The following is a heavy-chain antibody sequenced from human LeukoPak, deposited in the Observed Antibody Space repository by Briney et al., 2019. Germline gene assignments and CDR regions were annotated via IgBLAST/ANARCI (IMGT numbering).Heavy chain of an antibody. CDR1: GDTFSSYA. CDR3: ASLWGFSSSHTGNGDY. V-gene: IGHV1-69*06. D-gene: IGHD6-13*01. CDR2: IIPIFGTA. Sequence: SVKVSCKASGDTFSSYAISWVRRAPGQGLEWMGGIIPIFGTANYAQKFQGRVTITADKSTSTAYMEPSSLRSEDTAVYYCASLWGFSSSHTGNGDYWGQGTLVTVSS. J-gene: IGHJ4*02.